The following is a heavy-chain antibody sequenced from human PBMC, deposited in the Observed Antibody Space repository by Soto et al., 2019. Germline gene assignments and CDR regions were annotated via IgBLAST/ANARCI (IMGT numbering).Heavy chain of an antibody. J-gene: IGHJ5*02. Sequence: SETLCLTCAVSGGSISSSNWWSWVRQPPGKGLEWIGEIYHSGSTNYNPSLKSRVTISVDKSKNQFSLKLSSVTAADTAVYYCARGARQDKWKQVGWLDPWGQGTLVTVSS. D-gene: IGHD1-20*01. V-gene: IGHV4-4*02. CDR2: IYHSGST. CDR3: ARGARQDKWKQVGWLDP. CDR1: GGSISSSNW.